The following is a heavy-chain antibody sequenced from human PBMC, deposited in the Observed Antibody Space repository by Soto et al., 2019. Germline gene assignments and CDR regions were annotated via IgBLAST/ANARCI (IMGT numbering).Heavy chain of an antibody. D-gene: IGHD4-17*01. Sequence: QVQLVQSGAEVKKPGASVKVSCKTSGDTFSRSTISWVRQAPGQGLEWMGWISAYSGNVKCAWKFQDRVTMTTDTSTSTAYVELRSLRFDDTAVYYCAIANYGDDDYWGQGTLVTVSS. CDR3: AIANYGDDDY. CDR2: ISAYSGNV. V-gene: IGHV1-18*01. CDR1: GDTFSRST. J-gene: IGHJ4*02.